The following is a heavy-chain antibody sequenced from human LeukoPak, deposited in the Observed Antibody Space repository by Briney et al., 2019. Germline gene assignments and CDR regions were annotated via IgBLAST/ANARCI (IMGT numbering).Heavy chain of an antibody. D-gene: IGHD2-2*03. CDR3: ARVDIVVVPSAAFDF. Sequence: PSETLSLTCTVSGGSISSGNHYWGWIRQPPGKGLDWIGSINYSGDTYSNPSLKSRVTISVDTSKNQFSLKLSSVTAADTAVYYCARVDIVVVPSAAFDFWGQGTLVTVSS. CDR2: INYSGDT. J-gene: IGHJ4*02. CDR1: GGSISSGNHY. V-gene: IGHV4-39*01.